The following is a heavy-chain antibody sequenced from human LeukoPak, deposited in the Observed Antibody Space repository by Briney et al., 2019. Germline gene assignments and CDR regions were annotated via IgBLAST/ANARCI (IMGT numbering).Heavy chain of an antibody. CDR1: GYTFTSYG. CDR3: ARDQEAFDY. V-gene: IGHV1-69*05. CDR2: IIPIFGTA. Sequence: GASVKVSCKASGYTFTSYGISWVRQAPGQGLEWMGGIIPIFGTANYAQKFQGRVTVTRDTSTSTVHMELSGLRSEDTAVYYCARDQEAFDYWGQGTLVTVSS. J-gene: IGHJ4*02.